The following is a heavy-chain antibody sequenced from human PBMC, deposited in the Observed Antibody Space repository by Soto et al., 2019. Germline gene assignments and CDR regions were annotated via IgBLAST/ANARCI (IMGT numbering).Heavy chain of an antibody. Sequence: PGGSLRLSCAASGFTFSSYDMHWVRQAPGKGLEWVALISYDGSETYYADSVKGRFTISRDNSKNTLYLQMHSLRVEDTALYYCAKRDQGSSPDYYNHVMDVWGQGTTVIGSS. CDR1: GFTFSSYD. CDR3: AKRDQGSSPDYYNHVMDV. D-gene: IGHD6-6*01. V-gene: IGHV3-30*18. J-gene: IGHJ6*02. CDR2: ISYDGSET.